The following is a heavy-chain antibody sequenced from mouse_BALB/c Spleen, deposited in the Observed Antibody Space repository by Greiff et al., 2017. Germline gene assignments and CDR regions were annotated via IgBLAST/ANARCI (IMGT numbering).Heavy chain of an antibody. Sequence: EVQLVESGGGLVQPGGSLKLSCAASGFTFSSYTMSWVRQTPEKRLEWVAYISNGGGSTYYPDTVKGRFTISRDNAKNTLYLQMSSLKSEDTAMYYCARHDYDYYFDYWGQGTTLTVSS. CDR1: GFTFSSYT. CDR3: ARHDYDYYFDY. D-gene: IGHD2-4*01. V-gene: IGHV5-12-2*01. J-gene: IGHJ2*01. CDR2: ISNGGGST.